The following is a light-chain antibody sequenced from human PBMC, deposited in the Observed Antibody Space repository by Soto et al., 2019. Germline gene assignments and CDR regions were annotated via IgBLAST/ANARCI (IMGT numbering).Light chain of an antibody. CDR2: DVS. V-gene: IGLV2-14*03. J-gene: IGLJ2*01. Sequence: QSVLTQPASLSGSPGRSITISCTGTSTDIGSYNYVSWYQQHPGKAPKLIIFDVSYRPSGISDRFSGSKSGNTASLTISGLQPEDEADYYCSSYGASSTLFGGGTKVTVL. CDR3: SSYGASSTL. CDR1: STDIGSYNY.